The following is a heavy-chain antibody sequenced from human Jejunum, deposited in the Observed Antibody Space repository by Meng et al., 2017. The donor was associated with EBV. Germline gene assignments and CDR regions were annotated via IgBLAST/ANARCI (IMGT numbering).Heavy chain of an antibody. CDR2: ITGSGGST. V-gene: IGHV3-23*04. Sequence: EGPLVGLWGGLVQPGGSLRLSCAASGFTFSRHIMSWVRQASGKGLEWVSAITGSGGSTYYTDSVKGRFTISRDNSKNTLYLQMNSLRAEDTAVYYCAKLTRAWGQGTLVTVSS. CDR1: GFTFSRHI. J-gene: IGHJ5*02. CDR3: AKLTRA.